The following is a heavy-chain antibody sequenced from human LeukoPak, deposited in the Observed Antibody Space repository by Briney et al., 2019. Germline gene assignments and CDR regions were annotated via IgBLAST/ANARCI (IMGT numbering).Heavy chain of an antibody. CDR1: GGSISSGDYY. CDR2: IYYSGST. CDR3: ASWTTVSLNFDY. D-gene: IGHD4-11*01. Sequence: PSETLSLTYTVSGGSISSGDYYWRWIRQPPGKGLEWIGYIYYSGSTYYNPSLKSRVTISVDTSKNQFSLKLSSVTAADTAVYYCASWTTVSLNFDYWGQGTLVTVSS. J-gene: IGHJ4*02. V-gene: IGHV4-30-4*01.